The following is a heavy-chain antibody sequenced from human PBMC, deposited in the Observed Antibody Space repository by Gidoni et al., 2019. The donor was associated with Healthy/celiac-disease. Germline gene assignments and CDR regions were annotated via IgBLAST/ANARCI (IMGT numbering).Heavy chain of an antibody. V-gene: IGHV3-7*01. Sequence: NIKQDGSEKYYVDSVKGRFTISRDNAKNSLYLQMNSLRAEDTAVYYFLVAVASNYYYYGMDFCGQGTTVTVSS. D-gene: IGHD6-19*01. CDR3: LVAVASNYYYYGMDF. CDR2: IKQDGSEK. J-gene: IGHJ6*02.